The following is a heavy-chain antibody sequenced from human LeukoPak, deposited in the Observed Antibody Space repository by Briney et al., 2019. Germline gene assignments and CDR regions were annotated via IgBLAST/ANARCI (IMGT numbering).Heavy chain of an antibody. J-gene: IGHJ3*02. CDR1: GFTFSSYG. CDR2: IWYDGSNK. CDR3: AGTYYDFWSGYGAFDI. Sequence: PGRSLRLSCAASGFTFSSYGMPWVRQAPGKGLEWVAVIWYDGSNKYYADSVKGRFTISRDNSKNTLYLQMNSLRAEDTAVYYCAGTYYDFWSGYGAFDIWGQGTMVTVSS. V-gene: IGHV3-33*01. D-gene: IGHD3-3*01.